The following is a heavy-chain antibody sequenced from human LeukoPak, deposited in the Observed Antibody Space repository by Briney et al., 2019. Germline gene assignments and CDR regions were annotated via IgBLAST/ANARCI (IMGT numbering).Heavy chain of an antibody. CDR3: ARAGSLWFGESWIDV. J-gene: IGHJ6*02. CDR2: INQDGSEK. CDR1: GFIFSSPW. D-gene: IGHD3-10*01. Sequence: GGSLRLSCAASGFIFSSPWMSWGRQAPGKGLEWVANINQDGSEKYYVDSVKGRFSISRDNAKNVLSLQMNSLRVEDTAVYYCARAGSLWFGESWIDVWGQGTTVTVSS. V-gene: IGHV3-7*01.